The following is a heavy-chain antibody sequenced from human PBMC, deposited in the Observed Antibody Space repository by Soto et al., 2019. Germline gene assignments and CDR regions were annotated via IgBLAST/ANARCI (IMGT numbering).Heavy chain of an antibody. CDR2: IYYTGTT. V-gene: IGHV4-59*08. CDR1: GGSIRDYY. D-gene: IGHD3-22*01. Sequence: SETLSLTCTVSGGSIRDYYWGWIRQSPGKGLEWIGYIYYTGTTKYNPSLKSRVTISVDSSKNQFSLKLDSVTAADTAVYYCARLGGYYQAFDSWGQGALVTVSS. J-gene: IGHJ4*02. CDR3: ARLGGYYQAFDS.